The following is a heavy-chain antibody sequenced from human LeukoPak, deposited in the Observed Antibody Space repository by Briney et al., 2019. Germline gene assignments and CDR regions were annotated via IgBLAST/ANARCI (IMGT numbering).Heavy chain of an antibody. V-gene: IGHV1-8*01. Sequence: ASVKVSCKASGYTFTSYDINWVRQATGQGLEWMGWMNPNSGNTGYAQKFQGRVTMTRNTSISTAYMELSSLRSEDTAGYYCARFTSFPDCSSPSCYVSNYYYYYGMDVWGQGTTVTVSS. CDR1: GYTFTSYD. CDR2: MNPNSGNT. D-gene: IGHD2-2*01. J-gene: IGHJ6*02. CDR3: ARFTSFPDCSSPSCYVSNYYYYYGMDV.